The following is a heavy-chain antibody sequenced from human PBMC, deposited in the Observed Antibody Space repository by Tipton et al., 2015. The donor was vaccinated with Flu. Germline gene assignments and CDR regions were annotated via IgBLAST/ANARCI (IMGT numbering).Heavy chain of an antibody. CDR1: GGSISSYY. J-gene: IGHJ4*02. Sequence: TLSLTCTVSGGSISSYYWSWIRQPPGKGLGWIGYIYYSGSTNYNPSLKSRVTISVDTSKNQFSLKLSSVTAADTAVYYCARVLDYYDSSGPFGYWGQGTLVTVSS. V-gene: IGHV4-59*01. CDR3: ARVLDYYDSSGPFGY. D-gene: IGHD3-22*01. CDR2: IYYSGST.